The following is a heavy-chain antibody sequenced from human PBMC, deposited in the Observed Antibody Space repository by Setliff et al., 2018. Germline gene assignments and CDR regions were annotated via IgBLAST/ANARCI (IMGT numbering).Heavy chain of an antibody. V-gene: IGHV4-34*01. CDR3: ARETTAWGYVDTAMVTFIDQ. D-gene: IGHD5-18*01. CDR1: AGSLSDYY. CDR2: INQSGST. J-gene: IGHJ4*02. Sequence: SETLSLTCGGYAGSLSDYYWSWIRQPSGKGLEWIGEINQSGSTTYNPSLKGRVTISMDTSKNQFSLKLTSVTAADTAVYYCARETTAWGYVDTAMVTFIDQWGQGTLVTVSS.